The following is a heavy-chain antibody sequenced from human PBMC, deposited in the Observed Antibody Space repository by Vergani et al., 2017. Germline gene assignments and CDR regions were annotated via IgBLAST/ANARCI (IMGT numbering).Heavy chain of an antibody. CDR1: GASIRSSNYY. V-gene: IGHV4-39*01. D-gene: IGHD6-19*01. Sequence: QLQLQESGPGLVKPSATLSLTCSVSGASIRSSNYYWGWIRQPPGKGLEWIASIYYSGSTYYNPSLKSRVTISVDTSKNQFSLKLSSVTASDTAVYFCARHSTVEWLVKLGGIDPWCQGILVTVSS. CDR3: ARHSTVEWLVKLGGIDP. CDR2: IYYSGST. J-gene: IGHJ5*02.